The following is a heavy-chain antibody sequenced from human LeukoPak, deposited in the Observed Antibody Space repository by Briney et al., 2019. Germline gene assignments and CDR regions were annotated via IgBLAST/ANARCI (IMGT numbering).Heavy chain of an antibody. V-gene: IGHV3-23*01. CDR2: ISGSGGST. Sequence: GGSLRLSCAASGFTFSSYAMSWVRQAPGKGLEWVSAISGSGGSTYYADSVKGRFTISRDNSKNTLYLQMNSLRAEDTAVYYCAKDLGLLWFGELSPDFDYWGQGTLVTVSS. CDR3: AKDLGLLWFGELSPDFDY. J-gene: IGHJ4*02. D-gene: IGHD3-10*01. CDR1: GFTFSSYA.